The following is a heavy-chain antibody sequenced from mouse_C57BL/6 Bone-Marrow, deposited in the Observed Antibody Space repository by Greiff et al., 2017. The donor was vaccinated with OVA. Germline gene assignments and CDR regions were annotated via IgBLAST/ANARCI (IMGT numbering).Heavy chain of an antibody. CDR1: GYTFTSYG. J-gene: IGHJ4*01. CDR3: ARGDLLFYAMDY. CDR2: IYPRSGNT. V-gene: IGHV1-81*01. D-gene: IGHD2-1*01. Sequence: VQLQQSGAELARPGASVKLSCKASGYTFTSYGISWVKQRTGQGLEWIGEIYPRSGNTYYKEKFKGKATLTADKSSSTAYMELRSLTSDDSAVYFCARGDLLFYAMDYWGQGTSVTVSS.